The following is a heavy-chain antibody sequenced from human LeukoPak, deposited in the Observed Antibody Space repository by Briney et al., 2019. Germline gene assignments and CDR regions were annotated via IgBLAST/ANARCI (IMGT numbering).Heavy chain of an antibody. V-gene: IGHV4-59*01. J-gene: IGHJ6*02. CDR1: GGSISSYY. D-gene: IGHD6-13*01. Sequence: KPSETLSLTCTVSGGSISSYYWSWIRQPPGKGLEWIGYIYYSGSTNYNPSLKSRVTISVDTSKNQFSLKLSPVTAADTAVYYCARDPTPSSSWYNYYYYGMDVWGQGTTVTVSS. CDR3: ARDPTPSSSWYNYYYYGMDV. CDR2: IYYSGST.